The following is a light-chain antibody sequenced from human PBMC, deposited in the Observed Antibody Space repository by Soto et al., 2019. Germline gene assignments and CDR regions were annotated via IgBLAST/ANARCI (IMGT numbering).Light chain of an antibody. CDR1: NIGSKN. V-gene: IGLV3-9*01. CDR2: RDS. J-gene: IGLJ2*01. CDR3: QVWDSSTVL. Sequence: SYELTQSLSVSVAPGQTARITCGGNNIGSKNVHWYQQKPGQAPVLVIYRDSNRPSGIPERFSGSNSGNTATLTISRAQAGDEADYYCQVWDSSTVLFGGGTKVTVL.